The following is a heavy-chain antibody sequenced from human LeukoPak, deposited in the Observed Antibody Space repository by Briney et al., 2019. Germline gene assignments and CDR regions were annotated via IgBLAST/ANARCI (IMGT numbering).Heavy chain of an antibody. CDR2: ISSSSSYI. CDR3: ARDLGESYYYDSSAMGYFDY. CDR1: GFTFSSYS. J-gene: IGHJ4*02. Sequence: GRSLRLSCAASGFTFSSYSMNWVRQAPGKGLEWVSSISSSSSYIYYADSVKGRFTISRDNAKNSLYLQMNSLRAEDTAVYYCARDLGESYYYDSSAMGYFDYWGQGTLVTVSS. V-gene: IGHV3-21*01. D-gene: IGHD3-22*01.